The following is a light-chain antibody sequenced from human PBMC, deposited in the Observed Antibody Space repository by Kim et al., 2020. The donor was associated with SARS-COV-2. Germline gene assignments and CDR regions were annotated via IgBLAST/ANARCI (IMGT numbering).Light chain of an antibody. CDR3: QHYIRFPYT. Sequence: SASVGDRVTRTCLASQSSSTWFAGYQQKQGKAPNLMVYLASTLESGVPSRFSGSGSGTEFTLTIDSLQPDDFATYYCQHYIRFPYTFGQGTKLEI. CDR1: QSSSTW. J-gene: IGKJ2*01. CDR2: LAS. V-gene: IGKV1-5*03.